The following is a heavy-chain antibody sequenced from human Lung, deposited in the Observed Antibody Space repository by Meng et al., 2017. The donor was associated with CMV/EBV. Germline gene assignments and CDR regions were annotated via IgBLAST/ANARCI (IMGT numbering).Heavy chain of an antibody. CDR1: GYHFSGFY. D-gene: IGHD6-19*01. CDR3: AKSSDNGWSS. J-gene: IGHJ4*01. V-gene: IGHV1-2*06. Sequence: VQLVQAGAEGKRPGASVKISCQPSGYHFSGFYMHWARQAPGHGLEWLGRVNPVSDDTHYAQKFVGRLTVTRGATINTAFMELTSLRPDDTAVYYCAKSSDNGWSSWGPGTLVTVSS. CDR2: VNPVSDDT.